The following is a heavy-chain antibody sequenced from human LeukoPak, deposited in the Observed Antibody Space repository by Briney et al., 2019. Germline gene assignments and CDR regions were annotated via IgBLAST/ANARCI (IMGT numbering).Heavy chain of an antibody. CDR2: ISGDGGNT. Sequence: GGSLRLSLAASGFTFVDYVMNWVRQAPGKGLEWVSLISGDGGNTYYADSVKGRFTISGDNSKNSLYLQMNSLRTEDTALYYCAEGRHPYYYGMDVWGQGTTVTVSS. V-gene: IGHV3-43*02. J-gene: IGHJ6*01. CDR3: AEGRHPYYYGMDV. CDR1: GFTFVDYV.